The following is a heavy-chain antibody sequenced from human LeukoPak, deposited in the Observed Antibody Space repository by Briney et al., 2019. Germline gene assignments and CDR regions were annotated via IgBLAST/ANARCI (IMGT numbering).Heavy chain of an antibody. D-gene: IGHD2-15*01. CDR3: ARDYSDAFDI. CDR2: IYHSGST. J-gene: IGHJ3*02. V-gene: IGHV4-38-2*02. Sequence: GSLRPSCAASGFTFSSYWMSWVRQAPGKGLEWIGSIYHSGSTYHNPSLKSRVTISVDTSKNQFSLKLSSVTAADTAVYYCARDYSDAFDIWGQGTMVTVSS. CDR1: GFTFSSYW.